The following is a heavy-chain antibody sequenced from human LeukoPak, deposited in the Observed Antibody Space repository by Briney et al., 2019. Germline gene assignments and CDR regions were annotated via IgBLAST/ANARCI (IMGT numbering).Heavy chain of an antibody. V-gene: IGHV3-30*18. D-gene: IGHD4-17*01. J-gene: IGHJ6*02. CDR3: AKDYGDYYYYYGMDV. Sequence: GGSLRLSCAASEFTFSSYGMHWVRQAPGKGLEWVAVISYDGSNKYYADSVKGRFTISRDNSKNTLYLQMNSLGAEDTAVYYCAKDYGDYYYYYGMDVWGQGTTVTVSS. CDR2: ISYDGSNK. CDR1: EFTFSSYG.